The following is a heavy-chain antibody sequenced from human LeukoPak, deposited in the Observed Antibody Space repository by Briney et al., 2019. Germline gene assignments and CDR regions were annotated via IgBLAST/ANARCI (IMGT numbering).Heavy chain of an antibody. V-gene: IGHV3-74*01. Sequence: GGSLRLSCAASGFTFSSYWMHWVRQGRGTGLVRASRINSDGSSTSYADSVKGRFTISRDNAKNTLYLQMNSLRAEDTAVYYCARERVPRYYDFWSGYFPPDYWGQGTLVTVSS. CDR3: ARERVPRYYDFWSGYFPPDY. J-gene: IGHJ4*02. CDR1: GFTFSSYW. CDR2: INSDGSST. D-gene: IGHD3-3*01.